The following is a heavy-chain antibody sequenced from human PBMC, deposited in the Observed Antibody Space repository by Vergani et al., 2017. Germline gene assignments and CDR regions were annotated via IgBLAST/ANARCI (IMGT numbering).Heavy chain of an antibody. CDR1: GGSFSGYY. J-gene: IGHJ4*02. V-gene: IGHV4-34*01. CDR2: INHSGST. Sequence: QVQLQQWGAGLLKPSETLSLTCAVYGGSFSGYYWSWICQPPGKGLEWIGEINHSGSTYYNPSLKSRVTISVATSKNQFSLKLSSVTAADTAVYYCARHSGYYPFDYWGQGTLVTVSS. CDR3: ARHSGYYPFDY. D-gene: IGHD1-26*01.